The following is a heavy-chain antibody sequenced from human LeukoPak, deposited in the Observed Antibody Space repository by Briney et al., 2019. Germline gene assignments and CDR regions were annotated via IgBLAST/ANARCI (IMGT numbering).Heavy chain of an antibody. CDR2: ISPNTGGS. D-gene: IGHD2-8*02. CDR1: GFTFTGYN. V-gene: IGHV1-2*02. J-gene: IGHJ4*02. Sequence: ASVKVSCKASGFTFTGYNIHWVRQAPGQGLEWMGWISPNTGGSNYAQKFQGRVTLTRDTSMNTASMQLSGLTSDDTAVYYCARGVAALPDWGQGTLVTVSS. CDR3: ARGVAALPD.